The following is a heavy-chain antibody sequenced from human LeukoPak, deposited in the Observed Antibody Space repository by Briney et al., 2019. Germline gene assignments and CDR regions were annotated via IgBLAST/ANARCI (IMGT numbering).Heavy chain of an antibody. CDR3: AKTPGYYDSSGYPTYYFDY. CDR2: ISGSGDTT. J-gene: IGHJ4*02. Sequence: GGSLRLSCAASGFTFSSYAMSWVRQAPGKGLEWVSTISGSGDTTYYTDSVKGRFTISRDNSKNTLYLQMNSLRAEDTAIYYCAKTPGYYDSSGYPTYYFDYWGQGTLVTVSS. D-gene: IGHD3-22*01. V-gene: IGHV3-23*01. CDR1: GFTFSSYA.